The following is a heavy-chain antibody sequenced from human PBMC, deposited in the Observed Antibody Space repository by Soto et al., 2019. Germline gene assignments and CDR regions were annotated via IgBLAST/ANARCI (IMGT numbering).Heavy chain of an antibody. CDR3: ARQRTSVVTQAYFDV. J-gene: IGHJ4*02. Sequence: PSETLSVTCAVAGGSISSSNWWSWVRQPPWKGLEWIGEIYYSGRTYNNPSLRSRVSMSIDTSKDQFSLKLKSVTAADTALYFCARQRTSVVTQAYFDVWGPGSLVTVSS. CDR2: IYYSGRT. D-gene: IGHD2-21*02. V-gene: IGHV4-4*02. CDR1: GGSISSSNW.